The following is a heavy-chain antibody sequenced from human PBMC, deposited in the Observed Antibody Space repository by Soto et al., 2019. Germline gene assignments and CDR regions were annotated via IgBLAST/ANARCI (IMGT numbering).Heavy chain of an antibody. D-gene: IGHD3-22*01. CDR1: GGSISSSNW. V-gene: IGHV4-4*02. Sequence: QVQLQESGPGLVKPSGTLSLTCAVSGGSISSSNWWRWVRQSPGKGLEWIGEIYHSGSTNYNPSLKSRVTISVDKSKNQFSLQLSSVTAADTAVYYCARARRYYDSSGYFNAFDVWGQGTMVTVSS. CDR2: IYHSGST. J-gene: IGHJ3*01. CDR3: ARARRYYDSSGYFNAFDV.